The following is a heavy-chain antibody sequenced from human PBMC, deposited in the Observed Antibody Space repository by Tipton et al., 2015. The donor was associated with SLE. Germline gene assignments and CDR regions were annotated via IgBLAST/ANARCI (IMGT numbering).Heavy chain of an antibody. V-gene: IGHV4-34*01. CDR3: ATYSSGWFDAFDI. D-gene: IGHD6-19*01. J-gene: IGHJ3*02. CDR1: GGSFSGYY. Sequence: LSLTCAVYGGSFSGYYWSWIRQPPGKGLEWIGEINHSGSTNYNPSLKSRVTISVDTSKNQFSLKLSSVTAADTAVYYCATYSSGWFDAFDIWGQGTMVTVSS. CDR2: INHSGST.